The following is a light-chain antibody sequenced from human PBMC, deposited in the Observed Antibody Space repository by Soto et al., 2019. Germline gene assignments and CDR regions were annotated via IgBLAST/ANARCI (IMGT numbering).Light chain of an antibody. J-gene: IGKJ4*01. V-gene: IGKV3-20*01. CDR2: GTS. CDR1: QSVTTSY. Sequence: EIVLTQSPGTLSLSPGERATLSCRTSQSVTTSYLAWYQQKPGQAPRLLIYGTSNRATGIPDRFSGSGSATDFTLTISRLEPEDFAVYYCHQYGSSPRLTFGGGTKVDI. CDR3: HQYGSSPRLT.